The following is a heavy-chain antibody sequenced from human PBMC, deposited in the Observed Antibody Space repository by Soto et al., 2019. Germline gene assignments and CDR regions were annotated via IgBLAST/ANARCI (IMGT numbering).Heavy chain of an antibody. CDR2: ISAYNGNT. J-gene: IGHJ5*02. Sequence: QVQLVQSGAEVKKPGASVKVSCKASGYTFTSYGISWVRQAPGQGLEWVGWISAYNGNTNYAQKLHGRVTMTTDTSTSTAYMELRSLRSDDTAVYYCARDAASIYSSIWYNWFDPWGQGTLVTVSS. D-gene: IGHD6-13*01. CDR3: ARDAASIYSSIWYNWFDP. V-gene: IGHV1-18*01. CDR1: GYTFTSYG.